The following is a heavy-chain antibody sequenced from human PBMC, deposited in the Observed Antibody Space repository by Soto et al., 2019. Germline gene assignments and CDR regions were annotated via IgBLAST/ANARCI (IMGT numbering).Heavy chain of an antibody. J-gene: IGHJ6*03. CDR2: IYYSGST. CDR3: ARDVPAAMGGVPYYYMDV. CDR1: GGSLSSGNFY. Sequence: QVQLQESGPGLVRPSQTLSLTCAVSGGSLSSGNFYWNWIRQHPGKGLEWIGYIYYSGSTYYNPSLNRRVTMSVDTSNHPFSLELGSVTAADTAVYYCARDVPAAMGGVPYYYMDVWGKGTTVTVSS. D-gene: IGHD2-2*01. V-gene: IGHV4-31*11.